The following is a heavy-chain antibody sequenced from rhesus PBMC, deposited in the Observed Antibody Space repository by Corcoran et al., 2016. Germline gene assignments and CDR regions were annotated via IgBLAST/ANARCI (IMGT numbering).Heavy chain of an antibody. V-gene: IGHV5-2*01. CDR1: GYSFTSYW. Sequence: EVQLVQSGAEVKRPGASLKISCKTSGYSFTSYWISWVRQLPVKGLEWTGAIYSSESDTIYSPSIQGKVTISADNSITTASRQGSSLKAADSAMYYCAKDYDYGNRFDVWGPGVLVTVSS. CDR3: AKDYDYGNRFDV. J-gene: IGHJ5-1*01. D-gene: IGHD4-29*01. CDR2: IYSSESDT.